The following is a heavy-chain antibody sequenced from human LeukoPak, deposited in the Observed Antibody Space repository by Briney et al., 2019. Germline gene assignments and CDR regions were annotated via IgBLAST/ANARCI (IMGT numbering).Heavy chain of an antibody. D-gene: IGHD3-3*01. J-gene: IGHJ6*03. V-gene: IGHV1-8*01. CDR1: GYTFTSYD. Sequence: GASVKVSCKASGYTFTSYDMNWVRQATGQGLEWMGWMNPNSGNTGYAQKFQGRVTMTRNTSISTAYMELSSLRSEDTAVYYCARRTWYYDFWSGYYAYYYYYMDVWGKGTTVTVSS. CDR3: ARRTWYYDFWSGYYAYYYYYMDV. CDR2: MNPNSGNT.